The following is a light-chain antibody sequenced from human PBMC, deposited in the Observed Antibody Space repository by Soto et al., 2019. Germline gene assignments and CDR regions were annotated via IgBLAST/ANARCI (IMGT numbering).Light chain of an antibody. CDR2: TNT. V-gene: IGLV1-44*01. CDR3: QSYDSSLSGYV. CDR1: SSNVGGNP. Sequence: QSVLTQPPSASGTPGQRVTISCSGSSSNVGGNPVNWYQHVPTTAPKLLIYTNTQRPSGVPDRFSGSKSGTSASLAISGLQSEDEADYYCQSYDSSLSGYVFGTGTKLTVL. J-gene: IGLJ1*01.